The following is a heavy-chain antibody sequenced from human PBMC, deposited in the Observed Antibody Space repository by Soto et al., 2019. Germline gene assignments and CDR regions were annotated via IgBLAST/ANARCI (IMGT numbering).Heavy chain of an antibody. V-gene: IGHV1-58*01. D-gene: IGHD5-18*01. Sequence: SVKVSFKASGFTFTSSAVQWVRQARGQRLEWIGWIVVGSGNTNYAQKFQERVTITRDMSTSTAYMELSSLRSEDTAVYYCAALIVDTDAFDIWGQGTMVTVSS. CDR3: AALIVDTDAFDI. CDR1: GFTFTSSA. J-gene: IGHJ3*02. CDR2: IVVGSGNT.